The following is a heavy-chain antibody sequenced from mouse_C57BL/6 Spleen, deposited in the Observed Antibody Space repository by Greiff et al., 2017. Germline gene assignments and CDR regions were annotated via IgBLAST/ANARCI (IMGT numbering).Heavy chain of an antibody. CDR2: INPGSGGT. D-gene: IGHD2-4*01. CDR3: ARSRGSYDYDEGYYAMDY. CDR1: GYAFTNYL. V-gene: IGHV1-54*01. J-gene: IGHJ4*01. Sequence: QVQLQQSGAELVRPGTSVKVSCKASGYAFTNYLIEWVKQRPGQGLEWIGVINPGSGGTNYNEKFKGKETLTADKSSSTAYMQLSSLTSEDSAVYFCARSRGSYDYDEGYYAMDYWGQGTSVTVSS.